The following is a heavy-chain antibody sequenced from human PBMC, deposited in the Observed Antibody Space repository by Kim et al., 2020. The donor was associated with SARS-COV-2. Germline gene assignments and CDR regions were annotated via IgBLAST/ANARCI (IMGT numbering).Heavy chain of an antibody. J-gene: IGHJ2*01. D-gene: IGHD6-13*01. CDR3: ARDSSSWLSNYWYFDL. CDR2: IYYSGST. Sequence: SETLSLTCTVSGGSISSYYWSWIRQPPGKGLEWIGYIYYSGSTNYNPSLKSRVTISVDTSKNQFSLKLSSVTAADTAVYYCARDSSSWLSNYWYFDLWGR. V-gene: IGHV4-59*01. CDR1: GGSISSYY.